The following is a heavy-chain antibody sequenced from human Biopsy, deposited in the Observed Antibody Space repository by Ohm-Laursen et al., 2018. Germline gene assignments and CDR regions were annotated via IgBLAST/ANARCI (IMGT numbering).Heavy chain of an antibody. CDR1: GYPFTFYE. D-gene: IGHD2-8*01. V-gene: IGHV1-8*01. Sequence: SSVKVSCKTSGYPFTFYEINWVRQATGQGLEWLGWMNPDSGNTGSAQKFHDRVTMTMNTSINTAYLELSSLRSEDTAVYYCARFDNEFDKWGQGTLVTVSS. J-gene: IGHJ4*02. CDR2: MNPDSGNT. CDR3: ARFDNEFDK.